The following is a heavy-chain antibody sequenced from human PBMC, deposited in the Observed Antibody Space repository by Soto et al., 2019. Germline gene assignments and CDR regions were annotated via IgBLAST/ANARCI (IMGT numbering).Heavy chain of an antibody. D-gene: IGHD5-12*01. Sequence: GESLKISCKGSGYSFTSYWISWVRQMPGKGLEWMGRIDPSDSYTNYSPSFQGHVTISADMSISTAYLQWSSLKASDTAMYYCAFFPPIQWHYGMDVWGQGTTVTVSS. CDR1: GYSFTSYW. J-gene: IGHJ6*02. CDR3: AFFPPIQWHYGMDV. CDR2: IDPSDSYT. V-gene: IGHV5-10-1*01.